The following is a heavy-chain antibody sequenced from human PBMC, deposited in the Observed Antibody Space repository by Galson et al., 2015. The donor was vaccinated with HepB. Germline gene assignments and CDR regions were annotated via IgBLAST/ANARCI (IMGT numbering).Heavy chain of an antibody. V-gene: IGHV3-53*01. CDR3: ARGGTPTSWYYFDY. D-gene: IGHD1-1*01. CDR1: GFTVSLNH. CDR2: LYSGGGT. Sequence: SLRLSCAASGFTVSLNHMSWVRQAPGKGLEWVSVLYSGGGTSYADSVKGRFTLSRDDFKNTLYLQMSSLRAEDTAVYYCARGGTPTSWYYFDYWGRGTRVTVSS. J-gene: IGHJ4*02.